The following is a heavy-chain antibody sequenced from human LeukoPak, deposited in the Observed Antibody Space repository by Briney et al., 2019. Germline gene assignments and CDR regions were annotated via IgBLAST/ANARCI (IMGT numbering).Heavy chain of an antibody. V-gene: IGHV3-30*04. CDR2: ISYDGSNK. J-gene: IGHJ4*02. CDR3: ARERPLMVYAALDY. Sequence: GGSLRLSCAASGFTFSSYAMHWVRQAPGKGLEWVAVISYDGSNKYYADSVKGRFTISRDNSKNTLYLQMNSLRAEDTAAYYCARERPLMVYAALDYWGQGTLVTVSS. CDR1: GFTFSSYA. D-gene: IGHD2-8*01.